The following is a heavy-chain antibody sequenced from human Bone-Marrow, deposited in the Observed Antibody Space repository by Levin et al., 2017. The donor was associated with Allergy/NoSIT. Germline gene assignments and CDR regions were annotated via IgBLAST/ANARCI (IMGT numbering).Heavy chain of an antibody. CDR3: ARGLSGGGLDYDILTGYAYYYYYGMDV. CDR2: ISSSSSTI. V-gene: IGHV3-48*04. CDR1: GFTFSSYS. Sequence: GGSLRLSCAASGFTFSSYSMNWVRQAPGTGLEWVSYISSSSSTIYYADPVKGRFTISRDNANNPLYLQMNSLRAEDAAVYYCARGLSGGGLDYDILTGYAYYYYYGMDVWGQGTTVTVSS. J-gene: IGHJ6*02. D-gene: IGHD3-9*01.